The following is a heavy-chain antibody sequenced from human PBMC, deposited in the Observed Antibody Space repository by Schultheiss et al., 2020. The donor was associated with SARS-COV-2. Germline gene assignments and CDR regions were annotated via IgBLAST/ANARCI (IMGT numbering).Heavy chain of an antibody. CDR3: ARGTFDY. Sequence: GESLKISCAASGFTFSSYSMNWVRQAPGKGLEWVAVISYDGSNKYYADSVKGRFTISRDNSKNTLYLQMNSLRTEDTAVYYCARGTFDYWGQGTLVTVSS. J-gene: IGHJ4*02. CDR1: GFTFSSYS. V-gene: IGHV3-30*03. CDR2: ISYDGSNK.